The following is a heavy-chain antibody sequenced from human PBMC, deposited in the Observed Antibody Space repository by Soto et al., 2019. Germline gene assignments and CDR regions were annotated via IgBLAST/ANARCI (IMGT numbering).Heavy chain of an antibody. CDR3: ARDGCSSTSCYTSNWFDP. V-gene: IGHV1-69*01. D-gene: IGHD2-2*02. CDR1: GGTFSSYA. J-gene: IGHJ5*02. Sequence: QVQLVQSGAEVKKPGSSVKVSCKASGGTFSSYAISWVRQAPGQGLEWMGGIIPIFGTANYAQTFQGRVTITADESTSTAYMELSSLRSEDTAVYYCARDGCSSTSCYTSNWFDPWGQGTLVTVSS. CDR2: IIPIFGTA.